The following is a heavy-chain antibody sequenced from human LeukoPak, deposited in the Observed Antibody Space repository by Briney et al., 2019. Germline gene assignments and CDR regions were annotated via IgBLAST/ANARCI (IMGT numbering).Heavy chain of an antibody. CDR3: ASEIPDDAFDV. Sequence: ASVKVSCKASGYTFTGYYIHWVRQAPGQGLEWMGWINPDSGDTNYAQRFQGRATMTRDTSISTAYMEKRRLTSDDTAVYYCASEIPDDAFDVWGQGTMVTVSS. CDR2: INPDSGDT. J-gene: IGHJ3*01. D-gene: IGHD1-14*01. CDR1: GYTFTGYY. V-gene: IGHV1-2*02.